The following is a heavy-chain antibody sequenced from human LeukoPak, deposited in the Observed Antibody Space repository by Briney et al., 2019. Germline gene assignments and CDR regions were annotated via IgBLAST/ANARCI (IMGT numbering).Heavy chain of an antibody. CDR2: IYYSVST. J-gene: IGHJ5*02. CDR1: GGSISSYY. CDR3: ARGYSSSWNNWFDP. D-gene: IGHD6-13*01. V-gene: IGHV4-59*01. Sequence: SETLSLTCTVSGGSISSYYWSWIRQPPGNGLEWIGYIYYSVSTNYNPSLHTRVTISVDTSKNQYSLKLSSVTASDTAVYYCARGYSSSWNNWFDPWGQGTLVTVSP.